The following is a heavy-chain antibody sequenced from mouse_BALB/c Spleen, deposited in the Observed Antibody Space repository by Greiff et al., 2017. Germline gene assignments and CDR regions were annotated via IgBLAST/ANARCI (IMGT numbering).Heavy chain of an antibody. CDR3: ASSYSRNDGYAMDY. CDR1: GYTFTDYN. Sequence: EVQLQQSGPELVKPGASVKISCKASGYTFTDYNMHWVKQGHGKSLEWIGYICPYNGGTGYNQKFKSKATLTVDNSSSTAYMELRSLTSENSAVYYCASSYSRNDGYAMDYWGQGTAVTVSA. CDR2: ICPYNGGT. J-gene: IGHJ4*01. D-gene: IGHD2-14*01. V-gene: IGHV1S29*02.